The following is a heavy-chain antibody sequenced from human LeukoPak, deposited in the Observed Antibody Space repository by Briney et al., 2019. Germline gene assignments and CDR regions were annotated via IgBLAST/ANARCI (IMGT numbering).Heavy chain of an antibody. Sequence: GGSLRLSCAASGFTFSSYGMHWVRQAPGKGLEWVSGISWNSGSIGYADSVKGRFTISRDNAKNSLYLQMNSLRAEDMALYYCAKDKEYSYGFSGAFDIWGQGTMVTVSS. CDR2: ISWNSGSI. CDR3: AKDKEYSYGFSGAFDI. J-gene: IGHJ3*02. CDR1: GFTFSSYG. D-gene: IGHD5-18*01. V-gene: IGHV3-9*03.